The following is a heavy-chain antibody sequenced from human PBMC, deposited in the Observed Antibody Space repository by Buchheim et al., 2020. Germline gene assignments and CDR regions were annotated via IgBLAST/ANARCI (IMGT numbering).Heavy chain of an antibody. CDR2: INTNSGDT. V-gene: IGHV1-8*01. J-gene: IGHJ4*02. CDR3: ARDGGTNTAMPSV. D-gene: IGHD5-18*01. CDR1: GYTFTSHG. Sequence: QVQLVQSGAEVKKPGASVKVSCKASGYTFTSHGINWVRQATGQGLEWMGWINTNSGDTAYAQKIQGRVIMTRDTSVTSVYMELTSLRSEDTAVYYCARDGGTNTAMPSVWGQGTL.